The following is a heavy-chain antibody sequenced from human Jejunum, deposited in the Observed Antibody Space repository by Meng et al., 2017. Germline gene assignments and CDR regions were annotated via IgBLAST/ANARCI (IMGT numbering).Heavy chain of an antibody. J-gene: IGHJ4*02. Sequence: QVQLVQSGAEVKKPGAPVTVSCKASGYSLYIHWVRLRPGEGLEWMGRINPRTGDTKSAQSFQGRVTMTRDTSTSTFSMDLSSLTTDDSAVYFCARESADGGSFDFWGQGTLVTVSS. V-gene: IGHV1-2*06. CDR1: GYSLY. CDR2: INPRTGDT. CDR3: ARESADGGSFDF. D-gene: IGHD2-15*01.